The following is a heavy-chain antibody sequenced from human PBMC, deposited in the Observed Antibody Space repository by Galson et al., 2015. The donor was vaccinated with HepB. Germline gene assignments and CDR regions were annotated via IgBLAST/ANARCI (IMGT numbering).Heavy chain of an antibody. D-gene: IGHD6-19*01. CDR2: ISSSSSTI. CDR3: ARVPVAGYYYYYYMDV. Sequence: SLRLSCAASGFTFSSYSMNWVRQAPGKGLEWVSYISSSSSTIYYADSVKGRFTISRDNAKNSLYLQMNSLRDEDTAVYYCARVPVAGYYYYYYMDVWGKGTTVTVSS. V-gene: IGHV3-48*02. CDR1: GFTFSSYS. J-gene: IGHJ6*03.